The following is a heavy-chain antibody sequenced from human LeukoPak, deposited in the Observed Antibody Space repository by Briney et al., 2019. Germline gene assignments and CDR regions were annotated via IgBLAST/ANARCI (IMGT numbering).Heavy chain of an antibody. Sequence: GGSLRLSCAASGFTFSSYWMSWVRQTPGKGLEWVANIRQDGSDKYYVDSVKGRFTISRDNAKNSLYLQMNSLRVEDTAVHHCARYSYDNYGYFDYWGQGTLVTVSS. V-gene: IGHV3-7*01. D-gene: IGHD5-12*01. CDR3: ARYSYDNYGYFDY. CDR1: GFTFSSYW. J-gene: IGHJ4*02. CDR2: IRQDGSDK.